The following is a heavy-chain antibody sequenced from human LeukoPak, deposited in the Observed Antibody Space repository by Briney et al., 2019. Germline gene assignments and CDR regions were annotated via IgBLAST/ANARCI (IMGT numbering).Heavy chain of an antibody. CDR1: GDSVRSRN. J-gene: IGHJ4*02. Sequence: PSETLSLTCAVSGDSVRSRNWWTWVRQPPGKGLAWVSATSSSDAGTYHAESVRGRFTISRDNSKNTLYLQMNSLRADDAAVYYCARAPVTSCRGAFCYPFDIWGQGTLVTVSS. CDR3: ARAPVTSCRGAFCYPFDI. D-gene: IGHD2-15*01. V-gene: IGHV3-23*01. CDR2: TSSSDAGT.